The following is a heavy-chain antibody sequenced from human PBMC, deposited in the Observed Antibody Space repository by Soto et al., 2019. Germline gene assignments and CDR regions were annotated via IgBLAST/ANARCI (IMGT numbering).Heavy chain of an antibody. CDR2: INHSGST. CDR3: ARGGANYYYYGMDV. D-gene: IGHD3-10*01. V-gene: IGHV4-34*01. J-gene: IGHJ6*02. Sequence: QVQLQQWGAGLLKPSETLSLTCAVYGGSFSGCYWSWIRQPPGKGLEWIGEINHSGSTNYNPSLKSRVTISVDTSKNQFSLKLSSVTAADTAVYYCARGGANYYYYGMDVWGQGTTVTVSS. CDR1: GGSFSGCY.